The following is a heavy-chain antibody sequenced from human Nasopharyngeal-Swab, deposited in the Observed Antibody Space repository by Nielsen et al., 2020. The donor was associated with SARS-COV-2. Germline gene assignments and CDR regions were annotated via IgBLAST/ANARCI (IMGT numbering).Heavy chain of an antibody. CDR3: AKLIEEGSGSYYALYYYYGMDV. Sequence: WIRQPPGKGLEWVVVISYDGSNKYYADSVKGRFTISRDNSKNTLYLQMNSLRAEDTAVYYCAKLIEEGSGSYYALYYYYGMDVWGQGTTVTVSS. CDR2: ISYDGSNK. V-gene: IGHV3-30*18. D-gene: IGHD3-10*01. J-gene: IGHJ6*02.